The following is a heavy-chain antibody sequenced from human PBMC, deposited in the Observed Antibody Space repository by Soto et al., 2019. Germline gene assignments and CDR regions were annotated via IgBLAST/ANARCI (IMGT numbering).Heavy chain of an antibody. J-gene: IGHJ5*02. CDR3: ARNNVLLWLGELMPEWFDP. CDR2: IYYSGST. D-gene: IGHD3-10*01. V-gene: IGHV4-59*01. CDR1: GGSISSYY. Sequence: SETLSLTCTVSGGSISSYYWSWIRQPPGKGLEWIGYIYYSGSTNYNPSLKSRVTISVDTSKNQFSLKLSSVTAADTAMYYCARNNVLLWLGELMPEWFDPWGQGTLVTVSS.